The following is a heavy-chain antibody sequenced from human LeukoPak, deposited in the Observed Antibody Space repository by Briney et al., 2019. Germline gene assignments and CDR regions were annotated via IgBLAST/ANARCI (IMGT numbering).Heavy chain of an antibody. CDR3: AKHCSGYCNTASEKRFDP. CDR2: IGSKSVPT. Sequence: PGGSLRLSCAASGFTFSSYSMNWVRQAPGKGLEWVSGIGSKSVPTVYADSVKGRFTISRDNSKSMLYLQMDSLRVEDTAVYYCAKHCSGYCNTASEKRFDPWGQGTLVTVSS. J-gene: IGHJ5*02. D-gene: IGHD2-2*03. V-gene: IGHV3-23*01. CDR1: GFTFSSYS.